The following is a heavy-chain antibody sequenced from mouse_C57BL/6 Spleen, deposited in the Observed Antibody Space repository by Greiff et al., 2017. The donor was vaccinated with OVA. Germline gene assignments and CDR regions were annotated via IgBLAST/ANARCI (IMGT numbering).Heavy chain of an antibody. Sequence: VQLQQSGAELARPGASVKLSCKASGYTFTSYGISWVKQRTGQGLEWIGEIYPRSGNTYYNEKVKGKATLTADKSSSTAYMELRSLTSEDSAVYFCARKGGSSFAYWGQGTLVTVSA. J-gene: IGHJ3*01. V-gene: IGHV1-81*01. CDR3: ARKGGSSFAY. CDR2: IYPRSGNT. D-gene: IGHD1-1*01. CDR1: GYTFTSYG.